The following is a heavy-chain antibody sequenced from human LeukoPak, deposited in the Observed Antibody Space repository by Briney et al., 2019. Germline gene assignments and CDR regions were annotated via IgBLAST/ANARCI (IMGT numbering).Heavy chain of an antibody. V-gene: IGHV1-46*01. Sequence: ASVKVSCKASGYTFTSYYVHWVRQAPGQGLEWMGIINPSGGSTSYAQKFQGRVTMTRDTSTSTVYMELSSLRSEDTAVYYCARDAGARSYYDSSGSPIGYWGQGTLVTVSS. J-gene: IGHJ4*02. D-gene: IGHD3-22*01. CDR1: GYTFTSYY. CDR3: ARDAGARSYYDSSGSPIGY. CDR2: INPSGGST.